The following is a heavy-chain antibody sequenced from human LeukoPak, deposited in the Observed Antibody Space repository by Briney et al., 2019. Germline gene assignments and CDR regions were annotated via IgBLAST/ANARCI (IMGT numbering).Heavy chain of an antibody. V-gene: IGHV3-7*01. J-gene: IGHJ4*02. CDR2: IKQGGSEK. Sequence: GGSLRLSCAASGSIFSSYWVSWVRQAPGKGLEWVANIKQGGSEKYYVDSVKGRFTISRDNAKNSLYLQMNSLRAEDTAVYYCARGLPAAMFRYSWYFDYWGQGTLVIVSS. D-gene: IGHD2-2*01. CDR3: ARGLPAAMFRYSWYFDY. CDR1: GSIFSSYW.